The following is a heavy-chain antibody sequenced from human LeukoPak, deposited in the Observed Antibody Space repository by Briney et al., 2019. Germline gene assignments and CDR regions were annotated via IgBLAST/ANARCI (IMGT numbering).Heavy chain of an antibody. Sequence: GGSLRLSCAASGFTFSNYALTWVRQAPGKGLEWVSIISSGSSAIFSADALKGRFTISRDDAKNLLYLDMNSLRAEDTAVYYCARGHTAVTRHFDFWGQGTLVTVSS. CDR1: GFTFSNYA. CDR2: ISSGSSAI. J-gene: IGHJ4*02. D-gene: IGHD4-17*01. CDR3: ARGHTAVTRHFDF. V-gene: IGHV3-21*01.